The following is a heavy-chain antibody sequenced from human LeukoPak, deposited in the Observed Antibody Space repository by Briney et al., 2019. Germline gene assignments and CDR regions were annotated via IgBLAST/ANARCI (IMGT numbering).Heavy chain of an antibody. D-gene: IGHD3-22*01. CDR2: ISSSSSYI. CDR1: GFTFSSYS. CDR3: ARDVTQTYYYDSSGHPPDY. V-gene: IGHV3-21*01. J-gene: IGHJ4*02. Sequence: GGSLRLSCAASGFTFSSYSMNWVRQAPGKGLEWVSSISSSSSYIYYADSVKGRFTISRDNAKNSLYLQMNSLRAEDTAVYYCARDVTQTYYYDSSGHPPDYWGQGTLVTVSS.